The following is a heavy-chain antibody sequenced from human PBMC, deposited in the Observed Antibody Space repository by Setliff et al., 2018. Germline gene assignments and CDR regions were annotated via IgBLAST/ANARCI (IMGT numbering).Heavy chain of an antibody. CDR1: GGSISSGNYY. Sequence: ETLSLTCRVSGGSISSGNYYWGLIRQPPGKGLEWVATIYYSGSTYSNPSLKSRLIISVDAPDNQFSVKLSSVTAADTAVYYCARHKSNGSGSYPSPYMDVWGKGIMVTVSS. V-gene: IGHV4-39*01. CDR2: IYYSGST. J-gene: IGHJ6*03. CDR3: ARHKSNGSGSYPSPYMDV. D-gene: IGHD3-10*01.